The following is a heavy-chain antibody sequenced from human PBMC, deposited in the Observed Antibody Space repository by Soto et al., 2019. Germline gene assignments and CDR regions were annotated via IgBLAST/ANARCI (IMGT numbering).Heavy chain of an antibody. CDR3: ARESYCGGDCYSSPWKYLQQ. V-gene: IGHV1-18*01. J-gene: IGHJ1*01. Sequence: ASVKVSCKASGYTFTSYGISWVRQAPGQGLEWMGWISAYNGNTNYAQKLQGRVTMTTDTSTSTAYMELRSLRSDDTAVYYCARESYCGGDCYSSPWKYLQQWGQRTLVTVSS. CDR2: ISAYNGNT. D-gene: IGHD2-21*01. CDR1: GYTFTSYG.